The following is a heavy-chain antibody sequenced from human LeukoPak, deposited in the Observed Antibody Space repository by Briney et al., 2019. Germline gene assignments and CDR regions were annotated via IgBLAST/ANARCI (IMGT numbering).Heavy chain of an antibody. J-gene: IGHJ6*03. V-gene: IGHV3-21*01. D-gene: IGHD2-2*01. CDR2: ISSSSSYI. CDR1: GFTFSSYS. Sequence: PGGSLRLSCAASGFTFSSYSMNWVRQAPGKGLEWVSSISSSSSYIYYADSVKGRFTISRDNAKNSLYLQMNSLRAEDTAVYYCARIVVVPAAKNYYYMDVWGKGTTVTVSS. CDR3: ARIVVVPAAKNYYYMDV.